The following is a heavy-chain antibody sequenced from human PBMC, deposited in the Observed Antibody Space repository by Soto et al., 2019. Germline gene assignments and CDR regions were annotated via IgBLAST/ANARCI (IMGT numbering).Heavy chain of an antibody. V-gene: IGHV3-33*01. CDR2: IWYDGSNK. CDR3: ARESIAVAPDY. CDR1: GFTFSSYG. D-gene: IGHD6-19*01. Sequence: PGPSLRLSCAASGFTFSSYGMHRVRQCPGKGLEWVAVIWYDGSNKYYVYSVKGSFTISRDNSKNTLYLQMNSLRAANTAVYYCARESIAVAPDYWGHGT. J-gene: IGHJ4*01.